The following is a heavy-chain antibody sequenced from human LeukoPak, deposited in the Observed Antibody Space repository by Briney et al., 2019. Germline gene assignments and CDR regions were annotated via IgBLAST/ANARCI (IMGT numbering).Heavy chain of an antibody. Sequence: GGSLRLSCAASGFTFSNYAMHWVRQAPGKGLEYVSAIRSNGGRTYYANSVKGRFTISRDNSKNTLYLQMGSLRAEDMAVYYCARASTYYYGSGWFDPWGQGTLATVSS. CDR1: GFTFSNYA. V-gene: IGHV3-64*01. CDR3: ARASTYYYGSGWFDP. J-gene: IGHJ5*02. CDR2: IRSNGGRT. D-gene: IGHD3-10*01.